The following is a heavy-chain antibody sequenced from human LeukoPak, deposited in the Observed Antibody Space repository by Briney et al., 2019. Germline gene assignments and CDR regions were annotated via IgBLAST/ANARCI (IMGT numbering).Heavy chain of an antibody. CDR1: GLTFSSYA. D-gene: IGHD6-13*01. V-gene: IGHV3-23*01. J-gene: IGHJ4*02. CDR2: ISASGGST. CDR3: AKDRYSSSWYSDY. Sequence: GGSLRLSCAASGLTFSSYAMNWVRQAPGKGLEWVSRISASGGSTYYADSVKGRFTISRDNSKNTLYLQMDSLRAEDTAVYYCAKDRYSSSWYSDYWGQGTLVTVSS.